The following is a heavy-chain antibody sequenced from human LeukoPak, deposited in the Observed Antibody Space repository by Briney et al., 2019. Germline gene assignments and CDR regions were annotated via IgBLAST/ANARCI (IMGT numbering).Heavy chain of an antibody. V-gene: IGHV3-66*02. Sequence: GGSLRLSCAASGFSVTYNYMSSVRQAPGKGLEWVSVIYNANNGGYVYYADSVKGRFTISRDTSKNTLYLQINTLTPEDTAVYDCAKGGGDSSNNACSLGSWGQGSLV. CDR3: AKGGGDSSNNACSLGS. CDR1: GFSVTYNY. D-gene: IGHD2-2*01. J-gene: IGHJ4*02. CDR2: IYNANNGGYV.